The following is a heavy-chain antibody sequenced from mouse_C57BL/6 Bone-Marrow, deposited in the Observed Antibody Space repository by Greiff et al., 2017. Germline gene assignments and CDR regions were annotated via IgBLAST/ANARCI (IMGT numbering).Heavy chain of an antibody. D-gene: IGHD1-1*01. Sequence: VQLKQPGAELVKPGASVKLSCKASGYTFTSYWMHWVKQRPGRGLEWIGRIDPNSGGTKYNEKFKSKATLTVDKPSSTAYMQLSSLTSEDSAVYYCARDHYYYGREGPYGWYFDVWGTGTTVTVSS. CDR2: IDPNSGGT. V-gene: IGHV1-72*01. CDR3: ARDHYYYGREGPYGWYFDV. J-gene: IGHJ1*03. CDR1: GYTFTSYW.